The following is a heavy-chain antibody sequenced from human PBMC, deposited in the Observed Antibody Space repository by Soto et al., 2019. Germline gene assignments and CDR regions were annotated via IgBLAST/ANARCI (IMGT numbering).Heavy chain of an antibody. CDR3: ARDYVVVVVAATRPAGYYYGMDV. J-gene: IGHJ6*02. CDR1: GGTFSSYA. D-gene: IGHD2-15*01. Sequence: ASVKVSCKASGGTFSSYAISWVRQAPGQGLEWMGWISAYNGNTNYAQKLQGRVTMTTDTSTSTAYMELRSLRSDDTAVYYCARDYVVVVVAATRPAGYYYGMDVWGQGTTVTVSS. V-gene: IGHV1-18*01. CDR2: ISAYNGNT.